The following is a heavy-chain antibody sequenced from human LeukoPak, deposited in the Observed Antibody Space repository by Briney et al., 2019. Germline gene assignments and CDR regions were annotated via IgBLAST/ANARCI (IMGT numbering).Heavy chain of an antibody. V-gene: IGHV1-18*01. Sequence: ASVKVSCKASGYTFTSYGISWVRQAPGQGLEWMGWISAYNGNTNYAQKLQGRVTMTTDTSTSTAYMELRSLRSDDTAVYYCARDIYNYYGSGSPPYYGMDVWGQGTTVTVSS. D-gene: IGHD3-10*01. J-gene: IGHJ6*02. CDR2: ISAYNGNT. CDR1: GYTFTSYG. CDR3: ARDIYNYYGSGSPPYYGMDV.